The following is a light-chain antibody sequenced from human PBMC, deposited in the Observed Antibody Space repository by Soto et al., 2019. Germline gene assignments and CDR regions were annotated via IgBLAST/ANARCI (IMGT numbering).Light chain of an antibody. CDR2: KAS. Sequence: DIQMTQSPSTLSASVGDRVTITCRASQSISSRLAWYQQKPGKAPKLLIYKASSLHSGVPSGFSGSGSGTEFTLTISSLQPDDFATYYCLQYNSYPLTFGGGTRVEIK. CDR1: QSISSR. J-gene: IGKJ4*01. CDR3: LQYNSYPLT. V-gene: IGKV1-5*03.